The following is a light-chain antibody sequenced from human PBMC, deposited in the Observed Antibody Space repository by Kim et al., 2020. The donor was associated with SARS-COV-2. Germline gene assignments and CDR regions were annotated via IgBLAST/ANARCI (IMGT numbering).Light chain of an antibody. Sequence: GQRVTISCSGSSSNIGSNTVNWYQQFPGTAPKVLIDSDDRRPSGVSDRVSCSKSGTSSSLAISGLQSEDEADYYCATWDDSLDVWMFGGGTKLTVL. CDR3: ATWDDSLDVWM. CDR2: SDD. J-gene: IGLJ3*02. V-gene: IGLV1-44*01. CDR1: SSNIGSNT.